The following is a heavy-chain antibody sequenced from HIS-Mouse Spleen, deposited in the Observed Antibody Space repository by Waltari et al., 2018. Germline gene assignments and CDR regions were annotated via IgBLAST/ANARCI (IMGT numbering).Heavy chain of an antibody. CDR2: IYSGGST. D-gene: IGHD6-13*01. CDR3: ARGGLAAAGWYFDL. V-gene: IGHV3-53*01. Sequence: EVQLVESGGGLIQPGGSLRLSCAASGFTVSSNYMSWVRQAPGEGLEWVSVIYSGGSTYYADSVKGRFTISRDNSKNTLYLQMNSLRAEDTAVYYCARGGLAAAGWYFDLWGRGTLVTVSS. CDR1: GFTVSSNY. J-gene: IGHJ2*01.